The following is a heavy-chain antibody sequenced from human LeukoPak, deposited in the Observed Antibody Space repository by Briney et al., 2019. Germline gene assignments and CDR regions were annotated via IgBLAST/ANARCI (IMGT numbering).Heavy chain of an antibody. CDR3: ASRMSGYPVFDY. V-gene: IGHV4-61*02. CDR2: IYPSGTT. D-gene: IGHD3-3*01. CDR1: GGSISSGSYY. Sequence: SETLSLTCSVSGGSISSGSYYWSWIRQPAGKGLEWIGRIYPSGTTNYNPSLKSRVTISVDTSKNQFSLKLSSVTAADTAVYYCASRMSGYPVFDYWGQGTLVTVSS. J-gene: IGHJ4*02.